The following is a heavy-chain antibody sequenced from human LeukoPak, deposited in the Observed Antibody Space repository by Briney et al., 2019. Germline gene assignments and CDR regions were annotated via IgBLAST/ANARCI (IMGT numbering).Heavy chain of an antibody. D-gene: IGHD1-26*01. CDR3: ANAPHSGSYYLD. Sequence: PGGSLRLSCAASGFTFSSYAMSWVRQAPGKGLEWVSAISGSGGSTYYADSVKGRFTISRDNSKNTLYLQMNSLRAEDTAVYYCANAPHSGSYYLDWGQGTLVTVSS. CDR1: GFTFSSYA. CDR2: ISGSGGST. J-gene: IGHJ4*02. V-gene: IGHV3-23*01.